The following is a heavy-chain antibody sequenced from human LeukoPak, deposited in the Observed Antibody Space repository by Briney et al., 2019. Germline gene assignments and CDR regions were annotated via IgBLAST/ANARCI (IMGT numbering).Heavy chain of an antibody. CDR1: GGSISSYY. CDR2: IYYSGST. Sequence: PSETLSLTCTVSGGSISSYYWSWIRQPPGKGLEWIGYIYYSGSTYYNPSLKSRLTLSVDLSENHISLRLTSVTAADTAVYYCAREGGFYRPLDYSGQGTLVTVSS. J-gene: IGHJ4*02. D-gene: IGHD3-3*01. V-gene: IGHV4-59*12. CDR3: AREGGFYRPLDY.